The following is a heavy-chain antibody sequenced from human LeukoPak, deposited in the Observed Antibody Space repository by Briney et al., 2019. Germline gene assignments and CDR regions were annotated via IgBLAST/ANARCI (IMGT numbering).Heavy chain of an antibody. Sequence: PGGSLRLSCAASGFTFSNYDMSWVRQALGKGLELVSCISASGGGTSYADSVKGRFTISRDNSKNTVYLQMSSLRAEDTAVYYCAKIRIRDFDYWGQGTLVTVSS. J-gene: IGHJ4*02. CDR2: ISASGGGT. CDR1: GFTFSNYD. CDR3: AKIRIRDFDY. V-gene: IGHV3-23*01.